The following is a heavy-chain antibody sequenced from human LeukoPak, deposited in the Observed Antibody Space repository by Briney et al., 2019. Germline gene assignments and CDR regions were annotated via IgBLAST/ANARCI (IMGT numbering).Heavy chain of an antibody. CDR1: GFTFNTYG. J-gene: IGHJ6*03. CDR2: IRYDGSNQ. V-gene: IGHV3-30*02. CDR3: ARDRAFFFSRGGYYYYYMDV. Sequence: GGSLRLSCAASGFTFNTYGMNWVRQAPGKGLEWVAFIRYDGSNQHYADSVKGRFTISRDNSKNTMYLQMNSLRAEDTAVYYCARDRAFFFSRGGYYYYYMDVWGKGTTVTISS. D-gene: IGHD3-3*02.